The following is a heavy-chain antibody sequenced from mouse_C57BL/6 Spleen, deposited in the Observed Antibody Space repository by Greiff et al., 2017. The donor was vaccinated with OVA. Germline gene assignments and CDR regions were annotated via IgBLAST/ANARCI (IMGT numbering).Heavy chain of an antibody. J-gene: IGHJ2*01. CDR1: GYTFTSYW. V-gene: IGHV1-50*01. CDR3: ARWFTTVVVDY. D-gene: IGHD1-1*01. Sequence: QVQLQQPGAELVKPGASVKLSCKASGYTFTSYWMQWVKQRPGQGLEWIGEIDPSDSYTNYNQKFKGKATLTVDTSSSTAYMQLSSLTSEDSAVYYCARWFTTVVVDYWGQGTTLTVSS. CDR2: IDPSDSYT.